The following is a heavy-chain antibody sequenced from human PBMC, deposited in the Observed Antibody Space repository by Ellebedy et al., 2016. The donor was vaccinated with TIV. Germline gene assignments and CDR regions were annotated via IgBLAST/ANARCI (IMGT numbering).Heavy chain of an antibody. J-gene: IGHJ6*02. CDR3: ARAPLSGVFYGMDV. CDR2: INPGGGGT. V-gene: IGHV1-46*01. Sequence: AASVTVSCKASGYTFTNYYMNWVRQAPGQGLEWMGIINPGGGGTSYAQKFQGRVTMTRDTSTSTVYMELSSLRSEDTALYYCARAPLSGVFYGMDVWGQGTTVTVSS. CDR1: GYTFTNYY. D-gene: IGHD3-16*02.